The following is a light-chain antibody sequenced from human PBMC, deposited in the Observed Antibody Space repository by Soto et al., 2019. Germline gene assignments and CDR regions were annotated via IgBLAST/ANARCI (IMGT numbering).Light chain of an antibody. CDR2: AAS. CDR3: QQYGSSPKT. V-gene: IGKV3-20*01. Sequence: EIMLTQSPGTLSLSPGERATLSCRASQSISNYLAWYQQKPGQAPRLLIYAASTRATGIPDRFSGSGSGTDFTLTISRLEPEDFAVYYCQQYGSSPKTFGQGTKVDIK. J-gene: IGKJ1*01. CDR1: QSISNY.